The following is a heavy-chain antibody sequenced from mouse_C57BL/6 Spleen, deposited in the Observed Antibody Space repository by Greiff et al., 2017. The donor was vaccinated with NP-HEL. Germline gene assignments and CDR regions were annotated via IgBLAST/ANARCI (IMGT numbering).Heavy chain of an antibody. CDR2: IDPSDSYT. D-gene: IGHD3-1*01. Sequence: QVQLQQPGAELVRPGTSVKLSCKASGYTFTSYWMHWVKQRPGQGLEWIGVIDPSDSYTNYNQKFKGKATLTVDKSSSTAYMPLSSLTSEDSAGYYGARSDLGGGLFDYWGQGTTLTVSS. V-gene: IGHV1-59*01. CDR1: GYTFTSYW. J-gene: IGHJ2*01. CDR3: ARSDLGGGLFDY.